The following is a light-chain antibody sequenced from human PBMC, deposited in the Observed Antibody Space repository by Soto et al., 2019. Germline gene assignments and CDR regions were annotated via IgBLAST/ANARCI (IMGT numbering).Light chain of an antibody. CDR3: GSYTSSTTLVV. CDR1: SSDIGGYNI. J-gene: IGLJ1*01. Sequence: QSVLTQPASVSGSPGQSITISCTGTSSDIGGYNIVSWYQQHPGKAPKLLIYEVSYRPSGVSNRFSGSKSGNTASLTISGLQAEDEADYYCGSYTSSTTLVVFGTGTKLTVL. V-gene: IGLV2-14*01. CDR2: EVS.